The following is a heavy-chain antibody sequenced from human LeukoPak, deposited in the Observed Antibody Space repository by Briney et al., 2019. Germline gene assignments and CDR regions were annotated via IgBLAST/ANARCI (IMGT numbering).Heavy chain of an antibody. V-gene: IGHV4-61*08. CDR3: ARGYYDSSGYYPHAFDI. D-gene: IGHD3-22*01. CDR2: IYYSGST. CDR1: GDSVISSDYY. J-gene: IGHJ3*02. Sequence: SETLSLTCSVSGDSVISSDYYWSWIRQPPGKGLEWIGYIYYSGSTNYNPSLKSRVTISVDTSKNQFSLKLSSVTAADTAVYYCARGYYDSSGYYPHAFDIWGQGTMVTVSS.